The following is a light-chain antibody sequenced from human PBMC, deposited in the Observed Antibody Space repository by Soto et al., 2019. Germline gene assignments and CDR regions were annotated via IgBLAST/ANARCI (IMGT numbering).Light chain of an antibody. CDR1: QSVDSNS. CDR3: QQYATSPT. CDR2: GAS. J-gene: IGKJ4*01. Sequence: EIVLTQSPGPLSLSPVERATLSCRASQSVDSNSLAWYQHKPGQAPRLLIYGASSRAPGISDRYSGRGSGTDFTLTINRLEPEDFAVYYCQQYATSPTFGGGTRLEIK. V-gene: IGKV3-20*01.